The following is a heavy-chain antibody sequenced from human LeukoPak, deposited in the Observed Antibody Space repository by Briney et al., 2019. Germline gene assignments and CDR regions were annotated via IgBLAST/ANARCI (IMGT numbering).Heavy chain of an antibody. CDR2: IGSSGSTI. V-gene: IGHV3-11*01. Sequence: GGSLRLFCAASGFTFSDYYMSWIRQAPGKGLEWVSYIGSSGSTIYYADSVKGRFTISRDNAKKSLYLQMNSLRAEDTAVYYCARDLPRDYYGSGSYKVLFDYWGQGTLVTVSS. J-gene: IGHJ4*02. CDR1: GFTFSDYY. D-gene: IGHD3-10*01. CDR3: ARDLPRDYYGSGSYKVLFDY.